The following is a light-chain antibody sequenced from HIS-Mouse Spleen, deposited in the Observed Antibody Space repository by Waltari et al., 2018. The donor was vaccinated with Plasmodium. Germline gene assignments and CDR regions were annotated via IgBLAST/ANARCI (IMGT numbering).Light chain of an antibody. CDR3: MIWHSSAWV. V-gene: IGLV5-45*03. J-gene: IGLJ3*02. CDR2: YKSDSDK. Sequence: QAVLTQPSSLSASPGASASLTCTLRSGINVGTYRIYWYQQKPGSPPPSSLRYKSDSDKQQGSGVPSRFSGSKDASANAGILLISGLQSEDEADYYCMIWHSSAWVFGGGTKLTVL. CDR1: SGINVGTYR.